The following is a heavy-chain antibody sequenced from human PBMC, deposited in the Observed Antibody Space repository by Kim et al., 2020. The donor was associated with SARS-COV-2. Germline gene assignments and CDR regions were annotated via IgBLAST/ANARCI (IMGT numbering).Heavy chain of an antibody. CDR1: GGSISSYY. V-gene: IGHV4-59*13. CDR2: IYYSGST. CDR3: ARGQRITIFGVVREMDV. Sequence: SETLSLTCTSSGGSISSYYWSWIRQPPGKGLEWIGYIYYSGSTNYNPSLKSRVTISVDTSKNQFSLKLSSVTAADTAVYYCARGQRITIFGVVREMDVWGRGTTVTVSS. J-gene: IGHJ6*04. D-gene: IGHD3-3*01.